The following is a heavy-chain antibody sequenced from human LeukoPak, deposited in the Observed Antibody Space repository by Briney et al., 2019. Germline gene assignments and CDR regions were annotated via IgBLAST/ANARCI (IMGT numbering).Heavy chain of an antibody. D-gene: IGHD3-16*02. Sequence: ASVKVSCKASGYTFSSYGITWVRQAPGQGLEWMGWISGYNDNTNYAQKLQGRVTMTTDTSTSTAYMELRSLRSDDTAVYYCARRNYDYLWGSYRFNWFDPRGQGTLVTVSS. CDR2: ISGYNDNT. CDR3: ARRNYDYLWGSYRFNWFDP. V-gene: IGHV1-18*01. CDR1: GYTFSSYG. J-gene: IGHJ5*02.